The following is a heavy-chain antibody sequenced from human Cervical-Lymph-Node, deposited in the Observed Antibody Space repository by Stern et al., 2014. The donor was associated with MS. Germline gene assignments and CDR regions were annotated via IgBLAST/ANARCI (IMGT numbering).Heavy chain of an antibody. V-gene: IGHV5-51*03. CDR2: IYTGDSHT. D-gene: IGHD4-11*01. CDR3: ARRSWDYRREYYFDF. Sequence: EVQLEESGAEVKKPGESLKISCKTSGYTFISYWIGWGRQIPGRGLEWMGIIYTGDSHTRYSPPFQGQVTISVDKSISTAYLQWSSLKASDTAIYYCARRSWDYRREYYFDFWGQGTLVTVSS. J-gene: IGHJ4*02. CDR1: GYTFISYW.